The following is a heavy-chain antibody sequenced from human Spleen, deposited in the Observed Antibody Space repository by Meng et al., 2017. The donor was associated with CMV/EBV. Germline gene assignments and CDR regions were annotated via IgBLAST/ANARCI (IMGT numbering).Heavy chain of an antibody. CDR1: GYGFTAYY. Sequence: SGYGFTAYYIHWVRQAPGQGLEWMGWINPNSGDTNYAQKFQGRVTMTRDTSITTVFMQLSSLTSDDTALYYCAKFPPKWGGDDLNWPWGQGTLVTVSS. J-gene: IGHJ5*02. V-gene: IGHV1-2*02. CDR2: INPNSGDT. CDR3: AKFPPKWGGDDLNWP. D-gene: IGHD2-21*01.